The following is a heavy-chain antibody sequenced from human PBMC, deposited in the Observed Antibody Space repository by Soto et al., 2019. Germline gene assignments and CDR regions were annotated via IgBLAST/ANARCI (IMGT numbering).Heavy chain of an antibody. V-gene: IGHV5-10-1*01. Sequence: PGESLKISCKGSGYSFTSYWISWVRQMPGKGLEWMGRIDPSDSYTNYSPSFQGHVTISADKSISTAYLQWSSLKASDTAMYYCARWVDTAMDKNRGTDYWGQGTLVTVSS. D-gene: IGHD5-18*01. J-gene: IGHJ4*02. CDR1: GYSFTSYW. CDR3: ARWVDTAMDKNRGTDY. CDR2: IDPSDSYT.